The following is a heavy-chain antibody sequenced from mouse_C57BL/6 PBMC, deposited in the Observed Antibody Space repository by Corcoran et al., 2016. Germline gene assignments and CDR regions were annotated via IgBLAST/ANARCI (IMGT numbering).Heavy chain of an antibody. J-gene: IGHJ4*01. V-gene: IGHV1-26*01. CDR3: ARSRDYDGSSYCAMDY. CDR1: GYTFTDYY. Sequence: EVQLQQSGPELVKPGASVKISCKASGYTFTDYYKNWVKQSPGKSLEWIGVINPNNGGTSYNQKFTGKAPFTVDKPSSTAYMELRSLPSEDSAVYYWARSRDYDGSSYCAMDYWGQGTSVTVSS. CDR2: INPNNGGT. D-gene: IGHD1-1*01.